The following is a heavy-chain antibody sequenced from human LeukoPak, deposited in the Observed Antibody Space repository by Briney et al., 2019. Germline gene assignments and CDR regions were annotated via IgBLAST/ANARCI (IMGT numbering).Heavy chain of an antibody. D-gene: IGHD2-15*01. CDR2: ISGSDGRT. CDR1: GFTFSTYA. CDR3: AKDDGGSCCYNWFDP. V-gene: IGHV3-23*01. J-gene: IGHJ5*02. Sequence: PGGSLRLSCAASGFTFSTYAMTWVRRAPGKGLEWVSTISGSDGRTYYADSVKGRFTISRDNSKNTLFLQMNSLRAEDTAVYYCAKDDGGSCCYNWFDPWGQGTLVTVSS.